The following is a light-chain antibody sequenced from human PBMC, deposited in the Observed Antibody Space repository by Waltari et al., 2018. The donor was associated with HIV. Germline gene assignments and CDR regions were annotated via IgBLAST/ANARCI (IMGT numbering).Light chain of an antibody. CDR2: DVT. CDR1: SIDVGGYNF. V-gene: IGLV2-11*01. J-gene: IGLJ3*02. Sequence: QSALTQPRSVSGSPGQSVTLSCTGTSIDVGGYNFVSWYQQHPGKAPKLMIYDVTKRPSGVPDRFSGSKSGNTASLTISGLQAEDEADYYCFSYATGSYWVFGGGTKLTAL. CDR3: FSYATGSYWV.